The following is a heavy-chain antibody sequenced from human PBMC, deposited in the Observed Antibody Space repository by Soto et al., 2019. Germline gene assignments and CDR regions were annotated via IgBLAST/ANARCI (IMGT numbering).Heavy chain of an antibody. CDR3: ARAISLIMAAPAY. D-gene: IGHD2-8*01. Sequence: SVKVCCKTCVYSFSHYAISLVRQAPGQGLEWMGWVSPYNGNANYTEKFKGRVSMTTDTSTTTAYMELTSLTSDDTAIYYWARAISLIMAAPAYWGQGTLVTVSS. CDR1: VYSFSHYA. CDR2: VSPYNGNA. J-gene: IGHJ4*02. V-gene: IGHV1-18*04.